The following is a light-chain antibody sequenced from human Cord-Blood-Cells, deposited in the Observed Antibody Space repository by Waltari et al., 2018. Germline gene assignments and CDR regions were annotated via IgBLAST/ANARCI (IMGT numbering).Light chain of an antibody. V-gene: IGLV2-14*03. J-gene: IGLJ3*02. CDR2: DVS. CDR3: SPYTSSSTYWV. Sequence: QSALTQPASVSGSPGQSITISCTGTSSDVGGYNYVSWYQQHPGKAPKLMIYDVSNRPAGVANRSSGSKSGNTASLTSSGLQAEDEADYYCSPYTSSSTYWVFGGGTKLTVL. CDR1: SSDVGGYNY.